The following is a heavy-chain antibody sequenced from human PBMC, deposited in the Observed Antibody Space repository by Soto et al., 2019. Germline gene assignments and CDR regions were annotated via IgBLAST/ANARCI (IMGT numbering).Heavy chain of an antibody. D-gene: IGHD3-10*01. CDR3: ARGYYSRPDYYYYYGMDV. J-gene: IGHJ6*02. CDR1: GFTFSSYL. V-gene: IGHV3-74*01. CDR2: INSDGSST. Sequence: PGGSLRLSCAASGFTFSSYLMHWVRQAPGKGMVWVSRINSDGSSTSYADSVKGRFTISRDNAKNTLYLQMNSLRAEDTAVYYCARGYYSRPDYYYYYGMDVWGQGTTVTVS.